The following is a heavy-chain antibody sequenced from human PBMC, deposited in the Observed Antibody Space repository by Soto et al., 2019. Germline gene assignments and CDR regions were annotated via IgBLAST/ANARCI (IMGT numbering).Heavy chain of an antibody. J-gene: IGHJ6*02. CDR2: TKSPAYGGTT. CDR3: SRDGDYYGLDV. Sequence: EVQVVESGGGLVQPGRSLRLSCSFSGFTSGDYGLTWVRQAPGKGLEWVGCTKSPAYGGTTEYAASVKGRFIISRDDSKSVAYLQMNSLQTEDTAIYYGSRDGDYYGLDVWGRGTTVTVSS. V-gene: IGHV3-49*04. CDR1: GFTSGDYG. D-gene: IGHD3-3*01.